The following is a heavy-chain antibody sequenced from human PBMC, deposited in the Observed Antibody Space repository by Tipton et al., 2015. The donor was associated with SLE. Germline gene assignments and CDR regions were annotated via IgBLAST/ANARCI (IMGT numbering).Heavy chain of an antibody. D-gene: IGHD3-3*01. Sequence: SLRLSCAASGFTFSHYWMHWVRQAPGKGLEWVANIKPDGTEEYYVDSVKGRFTISRDNAKNSLYLQMNSLRAEDTAVYYCLGGSQPAWGQGTLVTVSS. J-gene: IGHJ5*02. V-gene: IGHV3-7*01. CDR1: GFTFSHYW. CDR3: LGGSQPA. CDR2: IKPDGTEE.